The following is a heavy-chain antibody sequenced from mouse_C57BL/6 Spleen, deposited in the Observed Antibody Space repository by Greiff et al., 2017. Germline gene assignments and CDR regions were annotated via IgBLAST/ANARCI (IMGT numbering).Heavy chain of an antibody. CDR3: ARWGVRVRYAMDY. J-gene: IGHJ4*01. D-gene: IGHD5-1*01. CDR1: GYTFTSYW. Sequence: QVQLKQPGAELVMPGASVKLSCKASGYTFTSYWMHWVKQRPGQGLEWIGEIDPSDSYTNYNQKFKGKSTLTVDKSSSTANMQLSSLTSEDSAVYYCARWGVRVRYAMDYWGQGTSVTVSS. CDR2: IDPSDSYT. V-gene: IGHV1-69*01.